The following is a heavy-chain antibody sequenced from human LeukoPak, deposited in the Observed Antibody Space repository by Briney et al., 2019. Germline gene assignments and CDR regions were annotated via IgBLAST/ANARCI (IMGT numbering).Heavy chain of an antibody. J-gene: IGHJ3*02. D-gene: IGHD3-22*01. CDR2: IYYSGST. CDR3: ARDVGDYDSSSDAFDI. CDR1: GGSISSYY. V-gene: IGHV4-59*01. Sequence: SETLSLTCTVSGGSISSYYWSWIRQPPGKGLEWIGYIYYSGSTNYNPSLKSRVTISVDTSKNQFSLKLSSVTAADTAVYYCARDVGDYDSSSDAFDIWGQGTMVTVSS.